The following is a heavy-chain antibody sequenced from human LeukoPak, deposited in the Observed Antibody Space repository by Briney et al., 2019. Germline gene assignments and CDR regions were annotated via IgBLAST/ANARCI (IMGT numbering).Heavy chain of an antibody. CDR1: GFTFSDYF. CDR3: ARGPCGGDCYRSGSLDY. J-gene: IGHJ4*02. Sequence: PGGSLRLSCAASGFTFSDYFMSWIRQAPGKGLEWVSYISSSGSTIYYADSMKGRFTISRDNAKNSLYLQMNSLRAEDTAVYYCARGPCGGDCYRSGSLDYWGQGTLVTVSS. CDR2: ISSSGSTI. D-gene: IGHD2-21*02. V-gene: IGHV3-11*04.